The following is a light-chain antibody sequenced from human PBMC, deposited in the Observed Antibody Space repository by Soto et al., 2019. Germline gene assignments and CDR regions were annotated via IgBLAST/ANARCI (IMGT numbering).Light chain of an antibody. CDR2: DVT. CDR1: SSDIGAYNY. J-gene: IGLJ7*01. CDR3: TSQTTSSTLV. V-gene: IGLV2-14*03. Sequence: QPVLTQPASVSGSPGQSITISCTGTSSDIGAYNYVSWYQHHPGKAPKLVIYDVTDRPSGVSDRFSGSKSGNTASLTISGLQAEDEADYYCTSQTTSSTLVFGGGTQLTVL.